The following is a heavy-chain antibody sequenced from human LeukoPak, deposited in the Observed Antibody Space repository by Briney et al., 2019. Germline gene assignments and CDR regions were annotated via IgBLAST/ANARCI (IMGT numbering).Heavy chain of an antibody. Sequence: GGSLRLSCAASGFIFSSYSMNWVRQAPGKGLEWVSYISSSGSTIYYADSVKGRFTISRDNARNSLYLQMNSLRAEDTAIYYCARETPDSSGWDWGQGTLVTVSS. CDR3: ARETPDSSGWD. CDR2: ISSSGSTI. J-gene: IGHJ1*01. CDR1: GFIFSSYS. V-gene: IGHV3-48*04. D-gene: IGHD6-19*01.